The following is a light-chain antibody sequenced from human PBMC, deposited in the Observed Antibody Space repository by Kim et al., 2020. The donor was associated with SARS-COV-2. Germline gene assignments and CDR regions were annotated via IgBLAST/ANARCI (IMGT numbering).Light chain of an antibody. CDR2: EDD. Sequence: GKTVKISCTRSSGNIAGTYVQWYQQRPGRPPTNVIYEDDLRPSGVPDRFSGYIDRSSNSASLTISGLRTEDEADYYCQSYDSNIWVFGGGTQLTVL. CDR3: QSYDSNIWV. J-gene: IGLJ3*02. V-gene: IGLV6-57*01. CDR1: SGNIAGTY.